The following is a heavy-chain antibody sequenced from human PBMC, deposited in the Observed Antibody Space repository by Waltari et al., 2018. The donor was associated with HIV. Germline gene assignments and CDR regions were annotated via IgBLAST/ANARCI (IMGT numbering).Heavy chain of an antibody. Sequence: QLQLQESGPGLVKPSETLSLTCTVSGGSISSSSYYWGWTRQPPGKGLEWIGVIYFSGSNYYNPSLKGRVTISVEPSKNQFSLNRSLVTAADTAGYYCAGLLSCRRYFDYWGQGTLVTVSS. J-gene: IGHJ4*02. V-gene: IGHV4-39*01. D-gene: IGHD2-15*01. CDR1: GGSISSSSYY. CDR2: IYFSGSN. CDR3: AGLLSCRRYFDY.